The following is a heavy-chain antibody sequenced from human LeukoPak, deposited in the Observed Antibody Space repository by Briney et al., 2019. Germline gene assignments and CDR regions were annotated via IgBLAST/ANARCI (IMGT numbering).Heavy chain of an antibody. J-gene: IGHJ5*02. CDR3: ARDNAPAGGFDP. D-gene: IGHD3-10*01. CDR2: INPNSGGT. Sequence: ASVKVSCKASGYTFTGYYMHWVRQAPGQGLEWMGWINPNSGGTNYAQKFQGRVTMTRDTSISTAYMELSRLRSDETAVYYCARDNAPAGGFDPWGQGTLVTVSS. CDR1: GYTFTGYY. V-gene: IGHV1-2*02.